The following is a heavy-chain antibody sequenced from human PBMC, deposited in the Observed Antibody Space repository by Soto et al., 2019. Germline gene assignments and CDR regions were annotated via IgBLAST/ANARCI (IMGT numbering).Heavy chain of an antibody. D-gene: IGHD6-19*01. J-gene: IGHJ6*03. Sequence: QDQLVQSGAEVKKPGASVTVSCKASGYSFTNYGITWVRQAPGQGLEWMGWISGFNGNTHYAQKLQGRVTMTTDASTSTGYMELRSPRSDDTAVYYCARERGVAPPVAGNTHYYYYMDVWGKGTTVTVSS. V-gene: IGHV1-18*01. CDR2: ISGFNGNT. CDR3: ARERGVAPPVAGNTHYYYYMDV. CDR1: GYSFTNYG.